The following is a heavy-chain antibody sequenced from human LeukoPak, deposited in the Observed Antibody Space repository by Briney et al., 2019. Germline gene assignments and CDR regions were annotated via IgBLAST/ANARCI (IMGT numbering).Heavy chain of an antibody. V-gene: IGHV1-69*04. CDR1: GGTFSSHA. CDR3: ATCIGGSCYSRDWFDP. Sequence: SVKVSFKTSGGTFSSHAISWVRQAPGQGLEWMGRIIPSLGIANYAQKFQGRVTITAGKSTSTAYMELSSLRSEDTAVYYCATCIGGSCYSRDWFDPWGQGTLVTVSS. CDR2: IIPSLGIA. J-gene: IGHJ5*02. D-gene: IGHD2-15*01.